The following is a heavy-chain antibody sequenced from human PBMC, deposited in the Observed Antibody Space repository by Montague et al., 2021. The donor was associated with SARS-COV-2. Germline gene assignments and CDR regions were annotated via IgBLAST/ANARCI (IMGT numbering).Heavy chain of an antibody. CDR3: ARYGDYGSWFDP. D-gene: IGHD4-17*01. CDR2: IYWDDDK. J-gene: IGHJ5*02. CDR1: GFSLNTSGEG. Sequence: PALVKPTQTLTLTCTFSGFSLNTSGEGVGWVRQPPGKALEWLALIYWDDDKRYSPSLKGRSTISKDTTKNEVVLTVANMDPVDTATYYFARYGDYGSWFDPWGQGTLVTVSS. V-gene: IGHV2-5*02.